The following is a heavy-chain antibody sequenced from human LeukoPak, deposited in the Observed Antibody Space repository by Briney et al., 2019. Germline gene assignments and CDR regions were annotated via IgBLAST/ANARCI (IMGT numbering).Heavy chain of an antibody. V-gene: IGHV4-59*01. CDR1: GGSMSPYH. CDR3: ASLGPKYYFDY. CDR2: IYYSGST. Sequence: SETLSFTCTVSGGSMSPYHWGWIRQPPGKGLEWTGYIYYSGSTNYNPSLKSRVTISVDTSKNQFSLKLSSVTAADTAVYYCASLGPKYYFDYWGQGTLVTVSS. J-gene: IGHJ4*02.